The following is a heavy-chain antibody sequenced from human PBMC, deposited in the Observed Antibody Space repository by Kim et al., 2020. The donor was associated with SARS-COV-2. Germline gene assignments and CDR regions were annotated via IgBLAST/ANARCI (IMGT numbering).Heavy chain of an antibody. J-gene: IGHJ4*02. CDR2: MSFDGFSK. V-gene: IGHV3-30*04. CDR3: ATEGVTSGRCGYFDY. D-gene: IGHD5-12*01. Sequence: GGSLRLSCVTSGLYVIHWARQAPGKGPEWVAAMSFDGFSKYFAASYNGRFTISRDDSKNTVWLQLNNLRDEDSAMYYCATEGVTSGRCGYFDYWSQGTLV. CDR1: GLYV.